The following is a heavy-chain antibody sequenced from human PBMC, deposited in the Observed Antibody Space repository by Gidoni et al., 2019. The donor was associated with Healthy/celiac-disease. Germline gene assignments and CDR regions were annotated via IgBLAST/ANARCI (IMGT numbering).Heavy chain of an antibody. CDR2: IYPGDSDT. CDR3: ARQEEWDCSGGSCYGSSYYYGMDV. V-gene: IGHV5-51*01. Sequence: EVQLVQSGAEVKKPGESLKISCKGSGYSFTSYWIGWVRQMPGKGLEWMGIIYPGDSDTRYSPSFQGQVTISADKSISTAYLQWSSLKASDTAMYYCARQEEWDCSGGSCYGSSYYYGMDVWGQGATVTVSS. J-gene: IGHJ6*02. CDR1: GYSFTSYW. D-gene: IGHD2-15*01.